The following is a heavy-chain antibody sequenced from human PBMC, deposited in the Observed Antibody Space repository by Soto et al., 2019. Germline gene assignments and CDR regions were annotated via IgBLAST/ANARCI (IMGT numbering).Heavy chain of an antibody. Sequence: EVQLVESGGGLVKPGGSLRLSCAASGFTFSSYSMNWVRQAPGKGLEWVSSISSSRSYIYYADSVKGRFTISRDNAKNSLYLQMNSLRAEDTAVYYCARSPTTTPPWFDPWGQGTLGTVSS. CDR2: ISSSRSYI. J-gene: IGHJ5*02. CDR1: GFTFSSYS. D-gene: IGHD4-17*01. CDR3: ARSPTTTPPWFDP. V-gene: IGHV3-21*01.